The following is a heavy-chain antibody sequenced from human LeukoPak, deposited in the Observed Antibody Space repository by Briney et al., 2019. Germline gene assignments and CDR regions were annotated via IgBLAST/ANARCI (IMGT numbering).Heavy chain of an antibody. CDR1: GGSMSPYH. V-gene: IGHV4-59*08. CDR2: IYYSGST. Sequence: PSETLSLTCTVSGGSMSPYHWGWIRQPPGKGLEWTGYIYYSGSTNYNPSLKSRVTISVDTSKNQFSLKLSSVTAADTAVYYCARQDSSGYLSEYWGQGTLVTVSS. D-gene: IGHD3-22*01. J-gene: IGHJ4*02. CDR3: ARQDSSGYLSEY.